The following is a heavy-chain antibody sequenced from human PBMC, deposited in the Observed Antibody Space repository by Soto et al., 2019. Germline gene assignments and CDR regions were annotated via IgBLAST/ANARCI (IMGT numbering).Heavy chain of an antibody. Sequence: GGSLRLACAASGFTFSSYAMSWVRQAPGKGLEWVSAISGSGGSTYYADSVKGRFTISRDNSKNTLYLQMNSLRAEDTAVYYCAKDNYYDSSGYPYGFDYWGQGTLVTVSS. V-gene: IGHV3-23*01. CDR2: ISGSGGST. D-gene: IGHD3-22*01. J-gene: IGHJ4*02. CDR1: GFTFSSYA. CDR3: AKDNYYDSSGYPYGFDY.